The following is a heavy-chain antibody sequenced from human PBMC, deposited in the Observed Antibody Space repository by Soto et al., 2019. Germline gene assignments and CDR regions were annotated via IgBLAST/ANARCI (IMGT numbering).Heavy chain of an antibody. V-gene: IGHV4-39*01. CDR3: ARVRAARSSYYYGMDV. CDR1: GGSISSSSYY. D-gene: IGHD6-6*01. CDR2: IYYSGST. J-gene: IGHJ6*02. Sequence: SETLSLTCTASGGSISSSSYYWGWIRQPPGKGLEWIGSIYYSGSTYYNPSLKSRVTISVDTSKNQFSLKLSSVTAADTAVYYCARVRAARSSYYYGMDVWGQGTTVTVS.